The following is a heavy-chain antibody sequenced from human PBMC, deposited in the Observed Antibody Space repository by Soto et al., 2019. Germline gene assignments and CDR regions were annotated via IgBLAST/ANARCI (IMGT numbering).Heavy chain of an antibody. CDR2: IYYSGTT. Sequence: PSETLSLTCTVSGGSISTSNYYWGWVRQPPGKGLDWIGNIYYSGTTYYNPSLKSRVTISVDTSKNQFSLKLNSVTAADTAVYYCATSVVTASRHTEFDFWGPGTLVTVSS. V-gene: IGHV4-39*01. D-gene: IGHD2-21*02. CDR1: GGSISTSNYY. J-gene: IGHJ4*02. CDR3: ATSVVTASRHTEFDF.